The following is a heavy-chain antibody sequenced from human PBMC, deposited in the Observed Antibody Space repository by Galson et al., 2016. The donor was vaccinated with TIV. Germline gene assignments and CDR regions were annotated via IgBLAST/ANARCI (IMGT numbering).Heavy chain of an antibody. V-gene: IGHV3-74*03. J-gene: IGHJ4*02. CDR1: GFTLSSYW. Sequence: LSCAASGFTLSSYWMHWVRQAPGKGLVWLSRINSDGRTITYADSVEGRFTFSRDNAKNTLYLQMNSLRAEDTAVYFCARGSGSSWPFYFDVWGRGTPVTVSS. D-gene: IGHD6-6*01. CDR3: ARGSGSSWPFYFDV. CDR2: INSDGRTI.